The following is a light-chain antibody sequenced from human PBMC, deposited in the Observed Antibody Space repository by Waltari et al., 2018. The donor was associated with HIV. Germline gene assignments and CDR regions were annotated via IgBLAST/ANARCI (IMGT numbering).Light chain of an antibody. J-gene: IGLJ2*01. CDR2: EVS. CDR3: SSYTSGNAVL. V-gene: IGLV2-14*01. CDR1: SSDVVTYNY. Sequence: QSALTQPASVSGSPGQSITISCTGSSSDVVTYNYVSWYQQHPVKAPKLIIYEVSNRPSGVSNRFSGSKSGSTASLTISGLQAEDEADYYCSSYTSGNAVLFGGGTKVTVL.